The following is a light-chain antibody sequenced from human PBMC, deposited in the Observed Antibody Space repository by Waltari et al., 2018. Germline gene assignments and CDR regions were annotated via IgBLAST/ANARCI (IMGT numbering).Light chain of an antibody. CDR3: QQWRSYPPT. CDR1: QDISNS. CDR2: DGS. V-gene: IGKV1-16*01. J-gene: IGKJ4*01. Sequence: DIQMTQSPSSLSASVGDSVAITCRASQDISNSLAWFQQKPGKAPKSLMSDGSTLQSGVPSRFSGSRSGTDFTLTINGLQPEDFATYYCQQWRSYPPTFGGGTKVEIK.